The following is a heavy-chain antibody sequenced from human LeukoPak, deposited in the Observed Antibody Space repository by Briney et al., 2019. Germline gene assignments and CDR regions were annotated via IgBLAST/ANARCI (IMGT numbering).Heavy chain of an antibody. CDR1: GFTFSSYS. CDR3: ARGMATDGDY. CDR2: ISSSSSYI. J-gene: IGHJ4*02. V-gene: IGHV3-21*01. D-gene: IGHD5-12*01. Sequence: GGPLRLSCAASGFTFSSYSMNWVRQAPGKGLEWVSSISSSSSYIYYADSVKGRFTISRDNAKNSLYLQMNSLRAEDTAVYYCARGMATDGDYWGQGTLVTVSS.